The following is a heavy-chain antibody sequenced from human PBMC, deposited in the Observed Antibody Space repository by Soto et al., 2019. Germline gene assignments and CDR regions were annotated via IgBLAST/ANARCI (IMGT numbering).Heavy chain of an antibody. V-gene: IGHV3-74*01. CDR2: INPGGTIT. CDR3: ARVPIGQYGVWSY. CDR1: GFTFSSYW. J-gene: IGHJ4*02. Sequence: EEQLVESGGGLVQPGGSLRLSCAASGFTFSSYWMHWVRQAPGKGLVWVSRINPGGTITDYADSVKGRFTISRDNAKNTVYLQVNSLRGDDTAEYFCARVPIGQYGVWSYWGQGTLVTVSS. D-gene: IGHD2-8*01.